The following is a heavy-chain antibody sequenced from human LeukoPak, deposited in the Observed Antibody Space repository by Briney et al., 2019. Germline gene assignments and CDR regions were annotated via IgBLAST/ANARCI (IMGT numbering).Heavy chain of an antibody. Sequence: ASVKVSCKASGYTFTGYYMHWVRQAPGQGLEWMGWINPNSGGTNYAQKFQGRVTMTRDTSISTAYMELSRLRSDDTAVYYCAREKFSSGYYYVGDAFDIWGQGTMVTVSS. J-gene: IGHJ3*02. D-gene: IGHD3-22*01. CDR2: INPNSGGT. CDR3: AREKFSSGYYYVGDAFDI. V-gene: IGHV1-2*02. CDR1: GYTFTGYY.